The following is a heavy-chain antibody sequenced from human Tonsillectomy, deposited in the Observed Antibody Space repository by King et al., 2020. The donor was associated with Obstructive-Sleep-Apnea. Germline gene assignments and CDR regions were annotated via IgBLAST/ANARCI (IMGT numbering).Heavy chain of an antibody. D-gene: IGHD6-19*01. J-gene: IGHJ4*02. CDR2: ISSSSNYI. CDR1: GFTFRSYD. CDR3: ASGTSLAVAGSLTY. V-gene: IGHV3-21*01. Sequence: VQLVESGGGLVKPGGSLRLSCAASGFTFRSYDMNWVRQAPGKGLEWVSSISSSSNYIYYADSVKGRFTISRDNAKNSLYLQMISLRAEDTAVYYCASGTSLAVAGSLTYWGQGTLVTVSS.